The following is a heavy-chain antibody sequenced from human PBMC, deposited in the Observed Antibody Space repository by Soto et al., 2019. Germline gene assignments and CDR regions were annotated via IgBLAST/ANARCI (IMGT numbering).Heavy chain of an antibody. J-gene: IGHJ6*02. Sequence: EVQLVESGGGLVKPGGSLRLSCAASGFTFSSFTMNWVRQAPGKGLEWVSSIDTSSTYMYYADSVTGRFTTSRDNAKKSVYLQIPSPRAEDTAVYYCARETGSYSWSDGLMDVWGQGTTVTVSS. CDR2: IDTSSTYM. CDR3: ARETGSYSWSDGLMDV. CDR1: GFTFSSFT. D-gene: IGHD1-20*01. V-gene: IGHV3-21*02.